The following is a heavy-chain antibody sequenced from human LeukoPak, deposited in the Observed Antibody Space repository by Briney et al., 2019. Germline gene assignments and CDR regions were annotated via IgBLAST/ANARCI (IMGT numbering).Heavy chain of an antibody. CDR2: ISYDGRNK. J-gene: IGHJ4*02. CDR1: GFTFSSYG. V-gene: IGHV3-30*18. CDR3: AKDRGYSHGFDY. Sequence: PGGSLRLSCAASGFTFSSYGMHWVRQAPGKGLEWVAGISYDGRNKEYVDSVKGRFTISRDNSKNTLYLQMNSLRAEDTAVYSCAKDRGYSHGFDYWGQGTLVTVSS. D-gene: IGHD5-18*01.